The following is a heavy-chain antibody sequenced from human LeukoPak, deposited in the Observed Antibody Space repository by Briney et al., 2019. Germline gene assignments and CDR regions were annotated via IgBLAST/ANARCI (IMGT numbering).Heavy chain of an antibody. CDR2: VFYSGST. J-gene: IGHJ4*02. CDR1: GGSISSYY. D-gene: IGHD5-18*01. V-gene: IGHV4-59*01. Sequence: SETLSLTCTVSGGSISSYYWSWVRQPPGKGLEWIGYVFYSGSTDYNPSLKSRVIISVDTSKNQFSLRLSSVTAADTAVYYCARENDRYGRIDYWGQGTQVTVSS. CDR3: ARENDRYGRIDY.